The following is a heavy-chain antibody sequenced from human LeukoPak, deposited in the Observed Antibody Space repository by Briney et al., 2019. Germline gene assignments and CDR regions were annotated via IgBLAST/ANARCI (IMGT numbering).Heavy chain of an antibody. CDR2: SGST. CDR3: ERTRRHYYGSGKNLTPWPAGLDA. D-gene: IGHD3-10*01. Sequence: SETLSLTCTVSGGSFSDYYWTWLRQPPGEGLEWIGYSGSTNYNPSLKSRVTISIDTSKRHFSLTLSSVTAADTAVYYCERTRRHYYGSGKNLTPWPAGLDAWGQGTTVIVS. V-gene: IGHV4-59*01. J-gene: IGHJ6*02. CDR1: GGSFSDYY.